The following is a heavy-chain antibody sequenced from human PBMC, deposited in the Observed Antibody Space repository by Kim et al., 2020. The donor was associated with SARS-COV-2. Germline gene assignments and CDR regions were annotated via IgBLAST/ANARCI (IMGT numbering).Heavy chain of an antibody. D-gene: IGHD3-22*01. CDR2: INGDGSSV. Sequence: GGSLRLSCAASGFIFSDYYMNWVRQVPGKGLVWVSRINGDGSSVDYADSVKGRFTISRDNAKTTVSLHINSLRVDDTAVYYCARFAFYDSSGYYGY. J-gene: IGHJ4*03. CDR1: GFIFSDYY. CDR3: ARFAFYDSSGYYGY. V-gene: IGHV3-74*01.